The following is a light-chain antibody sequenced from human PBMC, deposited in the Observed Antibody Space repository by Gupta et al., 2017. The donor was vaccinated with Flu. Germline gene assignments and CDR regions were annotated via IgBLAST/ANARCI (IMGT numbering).Light chain of an antibody. CDR1: QSISNW. Sequence: DIEMTQSPSTLSASVGDRVTITCRASQSISNWLTWYQQKPGKAPKLLIYKASNLETGVPSRFSGSGSGTEFTLTISILQPDDFATYYCQQYDTYWTFGQGTKVEIK. J-gene: IGKJ1*01. V-gene: IGKV1-5*03. CDR3: QQYDTYWT. CDR2: KAS.